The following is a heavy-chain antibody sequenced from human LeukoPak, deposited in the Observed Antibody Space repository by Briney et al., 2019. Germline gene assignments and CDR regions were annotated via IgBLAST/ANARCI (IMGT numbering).Heavy chain of an antibody. Sequence: ASVKVSCKASGYTFTSYYMHWVRQAPGQGLEWMGIINPSGGSTSYAQKFQGRVTMTRDTSTSTVYMEPSSLRSEDTAVYYCASSRANWGSILVYGMDVWGKGTTVTVSS. CDR2: INPSGGST. CDR3: ASSRANWGSILVYGMDV. J-gene: IGHJ6*04. CDR1: GYTFTSYY. V-gene: IGHV1-46*01. D-gene: IGHD7-27*01.